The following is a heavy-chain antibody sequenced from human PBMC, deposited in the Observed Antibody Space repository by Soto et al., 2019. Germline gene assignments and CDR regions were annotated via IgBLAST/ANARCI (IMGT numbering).Heavy chain of an antibody. Sequence: QVQLVESGGGVVQPGRSLRLSCAASGFTFSSYGMHWVRQAPGKGLEWVAVISYDGSNKYYADSVKGRITISRDNSKNPLDRQMNSLRAEDTAVYYCAKDGPYDTTLGAFDIWGQGTMVTVSS. D-gene: IGHD3-22*01. V-gene: IGHV3-30*18. J-gene: IGHJ3*02. CDR2: ISYDGSNK. CDR3: AKDGPYDTTLGAFDI. CDR1: GFTFSSYG.